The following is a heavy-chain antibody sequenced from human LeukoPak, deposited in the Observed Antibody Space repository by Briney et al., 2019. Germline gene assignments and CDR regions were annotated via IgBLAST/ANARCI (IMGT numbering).Heavy chain of an antibody. Sequence: PGGSLRLSCAASGFTFSSYAMSWVRQAPGKGLEWVSAISGSGGSTYYADSVKGRFTISRDNSKNTLYLQMNSLRAEDTAVYYCAKDGSGYYDSSGYYQRYYYYYGMDVWGRGTLVTVSS. D-gene: IGHD3-22*01. CDR3: AKDGSGYYDSSGYYQRYYYYYGMDV. V-gene: IGHV3-23*01. CDR1: GFTFSSYA. CDR2: ISGSGGST. J-gene: IGHJ6*02.